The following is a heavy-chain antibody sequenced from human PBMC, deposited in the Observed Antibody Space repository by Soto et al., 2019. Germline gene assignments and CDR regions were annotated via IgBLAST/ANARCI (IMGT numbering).Heavy chain of an antibody. CDR3: AREMSDNWNYVDHFDY. CDR2: INHSGST. D-gene: IGHD1-7*01. V-gene: IGHV4-34*01. Sequence: QVQLQQWGAGLLKPSETLSLTCAVYGGSFSGYYWSWVRQPPGKGLEWIGEINHSGSTNYNPSLKSRVTISVDTSKNQFSLKLSSVTAADTAVYYCAREMSDNWNYVDHFDYWGQGTLVTVSS. J-gene: IGHJ4*02. CDR1: GGSFSGYY.